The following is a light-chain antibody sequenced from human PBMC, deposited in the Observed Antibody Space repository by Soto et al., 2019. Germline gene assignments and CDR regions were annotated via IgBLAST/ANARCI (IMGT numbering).Light chain of an antibody. CDR2: DVS. J-gene: IGLJ1*01. CDR3: TSYKSSTPFYV. Sequence: QSALTQPASVSGSPGQSIAISCTGVRTDVADGYDYVSWYQQHPGQAPQLIIYDVSNRPSGVSDRFSGSKSGNTASLTISGLQAEDEAEYYCTSYKSSTPFYVFGTGTKVTVL. V-gene: IGLV2-14*03. CDR1: RTDVADGYDY.